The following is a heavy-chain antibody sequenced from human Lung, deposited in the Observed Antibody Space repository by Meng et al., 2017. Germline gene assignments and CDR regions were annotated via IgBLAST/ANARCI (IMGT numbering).Heavy chain of an antibody. CDR1: GYTFTSYP. V-gene: IGHV1-3*04. CDR2: INTGNGAA. J-gene: IGHJ4*02. D-gene: IGHD1-26*01. Sequence: GAVEKKHGASLEVSFSAAGYTFTSYPIYWVRQAPGQRPEWMGWINTGNGAAKYSQKFQGRVTMTRDTSASTAYMELSSLTSEDTATYYCASHPRELPSWGQGTLVTVSS. CDR3: ASHPRELPS.